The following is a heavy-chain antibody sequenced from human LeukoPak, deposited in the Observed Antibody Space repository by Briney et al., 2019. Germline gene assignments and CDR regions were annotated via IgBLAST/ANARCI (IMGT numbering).Heavy chain of an antibody. J-gene: IGHJ4*02. D-gene: IGHD3-22*01. Sequence: GESLKISCKVSGYSFTSYWIAWVRQMPGKGLELMGIIYPADSDTKYSPSFQGQVTISDDKSITTAYLQSNSLKATDTAMYYCARRAFDSSTYYYWSYFDYWGQGTLVTVSS. CDR3: ARRAFDSSTYYYWSYFDY. CDR2: IYPADSDT. V-gene: IGHV5-51*01. CDR1: GYSFTSYW.